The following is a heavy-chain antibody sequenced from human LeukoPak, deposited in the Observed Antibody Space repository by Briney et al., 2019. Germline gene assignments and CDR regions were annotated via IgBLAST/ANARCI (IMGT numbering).Heavy chain of an antibody. CDR1: GYTFTGYY. CDR2: INPNSGGT. CDR3: ARDPTRLYYYGSGSYYPAD. V-gene: IGHV1-2*02. Sequence: GASVKVSCKASGYTFTGYYMHWVRQAPGQGLEWMGWINPNSGGTNYAQKFQGRVTMTRDTFISTAYMELSRLRSDDTAVYYCARDPTRLYYYGSGSYYPADWGQGTMVTVSS. D-gene: IGHD3-10*01. J-gene: IGHJ3*01.